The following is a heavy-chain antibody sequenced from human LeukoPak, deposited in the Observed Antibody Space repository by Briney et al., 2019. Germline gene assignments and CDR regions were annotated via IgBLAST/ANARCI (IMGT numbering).Heavy chain of an antibody. CDR3: ARAKQLWLTYFDY. Sequence: ASVKVSCKASGYTFTGYYMHWVRQAPGQGLEWMGWINPNSGGTNYAQKFQGWVTMTRDTSISTAYMELSRLRSDDTAVYYCARAKQLWLTYFDYWGQGTLVTVSS. D-gene: IGHD5-18*01. J-gene: IGHJ4*02. CDR1: GYTFTGYY. CDR2: INPNSGGT. V-gene: IGHV1-2*04.